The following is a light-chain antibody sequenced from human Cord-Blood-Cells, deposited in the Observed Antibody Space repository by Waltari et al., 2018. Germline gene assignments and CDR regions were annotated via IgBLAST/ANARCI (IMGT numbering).Light chain of an antibody. CDR3: QKNYSTPCT. CDR2: AAS. CDR1: QSISSY. J-gene: IGKJ2*02. V-gene: IGKV1-39*01. Sequence: DIQMTQSPSSLSASVGDRVTITCRARQSISSYLNWYQQKPRKAPKLLFYAASSLQSGVPARFSGGGSGTYFTLTISILQPEDVATYYCQKNYSTPCTFGQGTKLEIK.